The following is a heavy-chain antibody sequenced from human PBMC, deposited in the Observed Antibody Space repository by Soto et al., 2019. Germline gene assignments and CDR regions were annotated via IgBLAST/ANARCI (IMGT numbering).Heavy chain of an antibody. D-gene: IGHD1-1*01. CDR3: ARQKTKTGSSFIDY. J-gene: IGHJ4*02. Sequence: QPGGSLRLSCEASGFSFSYFWMTWVRQAPGKGLEWVANIKQDGNEKYYVDSVKGRFTISRDNARNSLYLQMNRLRAEDTAVYYCARQKTKTGSSFIDYWGQGTLVTVSS. V-gene: IGHV3-7*03. CDR2: IKQDGNEK. CDR1: GFSFSYFW.